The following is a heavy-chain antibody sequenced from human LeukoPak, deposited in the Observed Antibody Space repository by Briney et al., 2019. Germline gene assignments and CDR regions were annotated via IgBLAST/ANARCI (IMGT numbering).Heavy chain of an antibody. CDR1: GFTFSSYS. CDR2: IGISSSTI. D-gene: IGHD3-10*01. V-gene: IGHV3-48*04. CDR3: ARGGGFGELSVY. J-gene: IGHJ4*02. Sequence: PGGSLRLSCAASGFTFSSYSMNWVRQAPGKGLEWVSYIGISSSTIDYADSVKGRFTISRDNAKNTLYLQMNSLRAEDTAVYYCARGGGFGELSVYWGQGTLVTVSS.